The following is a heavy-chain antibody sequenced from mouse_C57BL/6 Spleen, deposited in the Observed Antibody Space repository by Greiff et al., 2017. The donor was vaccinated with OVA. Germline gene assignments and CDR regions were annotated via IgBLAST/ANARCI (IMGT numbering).Heavy chain of an antibody. CDR3: VGWLLYWYFDV. J-gene: IGHJ1*03. V-gene: IGHV1-72*01. Sequence: VQLQQPGAELVKPGASVKLSCKASGYTFPSSWLHWVKQRPGRGLEWIGRIDPTSGGTKYNEKFKSKATLTVDKPSSPAYLQLSSLTSEDSAVYYCVGWLLYWYFDVWGTGTTVTVSS. D-gene: IGHD2-3*01. CDR1: GYTFPSSW. CDR2: IDPTSGGT.